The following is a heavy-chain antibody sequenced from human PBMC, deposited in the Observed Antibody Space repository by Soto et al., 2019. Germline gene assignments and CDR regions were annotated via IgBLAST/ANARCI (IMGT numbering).Heavy chain of an antibody. Sequence: SETLSLTCTVSGGSISSGDYYWSWIRQPPGKGLEWIGYIYYSGSTYYNPSLKSRVTISVDTSKNQFSLKLSSVTAADTAVYYCARVRYCSGGSCYYFDYWGQRTLVTVSS. J-gene: IGHJ4*02. CDR1: GGSISSGDYY. V-gene: IGHV4-30-4*01. CDR2: IYYSGST. CDR3: ARVRYCSGGSCYYFDY. D-gene: IGHD2-15*01.